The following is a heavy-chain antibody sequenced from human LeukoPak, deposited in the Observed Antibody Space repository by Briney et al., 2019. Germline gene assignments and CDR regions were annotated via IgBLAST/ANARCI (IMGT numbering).Heavy chain of an antibody. D-gene: IGHD4-17*01. CDR3: AKDKYLTVTTSQGLDY. CDR2: ISWNSGNI. CDR1: GFTFDDYA. Sequence: GRSLRLSCAASGFTFDDYAMHWVRQAPGKGLEWVSGISWNSGNIGYADSVKGRFTISRDNAKNSLYLQMNSLRAEDTALYYCAKDKYLTVTTSQGLDYWGQGTLVTVSS. V-gene: IGHV3-9*01. J-gene: IGHJ4*02.